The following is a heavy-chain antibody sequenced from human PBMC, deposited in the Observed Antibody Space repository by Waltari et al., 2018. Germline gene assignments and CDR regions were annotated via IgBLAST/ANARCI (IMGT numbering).Heavy chain of an antibody. V-gene: IGHV3-73*02. CDR2: MRSKSNNIAR. Sequence: EVRLVESGGGLVQPGGSLRLSCLGSGFPFSGAAINWVRQAPGKGVGWVGRMRSKSNNIARQYGESVKGRVTVSRKDVDNTAFLQMSSLKTEDTAVYYCSRHIPSVGGGDCYHSFYYGLDVWGQGTTVIVSS. CDR3: SRHIPSVGGGDCYHSFYYGLDV. J-gene: IGHJ6*02. CDR1: GFPFSGAA. D-gene: IGHD2-21*02.